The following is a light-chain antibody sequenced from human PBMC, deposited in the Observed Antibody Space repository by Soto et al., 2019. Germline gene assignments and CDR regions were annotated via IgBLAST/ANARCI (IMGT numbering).Light chain of an antibody. CDR1: QSVSSSH. V-gene: IGKV3-20*01. Sequence: EIVLTQSPGTLSWSAGERATLSWGASQSVSSSHLAWYQQKPGQAPRLLISGASSRATGIPDRFTGSGSGTDFTPTISRLEPEDFAVYYCQQYGSSPKLTFGGGTKVDIK. J-gene: IGKJ4*01. CDR2: GAS. CDR3: QQYGSSPKLT.